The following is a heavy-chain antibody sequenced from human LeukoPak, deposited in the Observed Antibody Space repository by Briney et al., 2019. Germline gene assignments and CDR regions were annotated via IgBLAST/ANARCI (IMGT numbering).Heavy chain of an antibody. D-gene: IGHD2-8*02. J-gene: IGHJ6*02. CDR1: GYTGYY. V-gene: IGHV1-2*02. CDR3: AREVLAKNYGLDV. Sequence: GASVKVSCKASGYTGYYMHWVRQAPGQGLEWMGWINPNSGGTNYAQKFQGRVTMTRDTSISTAYMGLSRLRSDDAAVYYCAREVLAKNYGLDVWGQGTTVTVSS. CDR2: INPNSGGT.